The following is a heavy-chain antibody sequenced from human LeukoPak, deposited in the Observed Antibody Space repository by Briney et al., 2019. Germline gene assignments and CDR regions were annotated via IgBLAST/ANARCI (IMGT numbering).Heavy chain of an antibody. J-gene: IGHJ5*02. D-gene: IGHD3-16*01. CDR3: ARRTLCCGERFDP. CDR1: GGSINNYY. CDR2: IYSSGST. V-gene: IGHV4-59*08. Sequence: PSETLSLTCTVSGGSINNYYWSWIRQPPGKGLEWIGYIYSSGSTNYNPSLKSRVIISVDTSKNQFSLKLSSVTAADTVVYYCARRTLCCGERFDPWGQGTLVTVSS.